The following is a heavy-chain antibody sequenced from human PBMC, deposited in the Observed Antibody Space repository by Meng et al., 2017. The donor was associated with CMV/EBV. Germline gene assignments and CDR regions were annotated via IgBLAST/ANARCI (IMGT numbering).Heavy chain of an antibody. CDR1: GFTFSDYY. V-gene: IGHV3-11*01. J-gene: IGHJ6*02. CDR3: ARGGLGIGSSWPTYGGVLYYYYGMDV. Sequence: GSLRLSCAASGFTFSDYYMSWIRQAPGKGLEWVSYISSSGSTIYYADSVKGRFTISRDNAKNSLYLQMNSLRAEDTAVYYCARGGLGIGSSWPTYGGVLYYYYGMDVWGQGTTVTVSS. D-gene: IGHD6-13*01. CDR2: ISSSGSTI.